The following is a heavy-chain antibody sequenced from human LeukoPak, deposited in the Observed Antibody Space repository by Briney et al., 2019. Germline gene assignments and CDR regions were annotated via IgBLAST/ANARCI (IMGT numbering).Heavy chain of an antibody. D-gene: IGHD5-18*01. CDR1: GFTFSSYA. CDR3: ARGGYSYGYGPYYYYYGMDV. V-gene: IGHV4-34*01. Sequence: PGGSLRLSCAASGFTFSSYAMNGVRQPPGKGLEWIGEINHSGSTNYNPSLKSRVTISVDTSKNQFSLKLSSVTAADTAVYYCARGGYSYGYGPYYYYYGMDVWGQGTTVTVSS. J-gene: IGHJ6*02. CDR2: INHSGST.